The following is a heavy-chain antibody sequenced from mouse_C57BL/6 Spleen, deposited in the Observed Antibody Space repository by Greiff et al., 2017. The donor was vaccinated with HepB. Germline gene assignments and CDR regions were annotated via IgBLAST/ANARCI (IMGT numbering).Heavy chain of an antibody. Sequence: VQLQQSGAELVMPGASVKLSCKASGYTFTSYWMHWVKQRPGQGLEWIGEIDPSASYTNYNPKFKGKSTLTVDKSSSTAYMQLSSLTSEDSAVYYCARSDYYGSSYYWGQGTTLTVSS. CDR1: GYTFTSYW. CDR2: IDPSASYT. J-gene: IGHJ2*01. V-gene: IGHV1-69*01. D-gene: IGHD1-1*01. CDR3: ARSDYYGSSYY.